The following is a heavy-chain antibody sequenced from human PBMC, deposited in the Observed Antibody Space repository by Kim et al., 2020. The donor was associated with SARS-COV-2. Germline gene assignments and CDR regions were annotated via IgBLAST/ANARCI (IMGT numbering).Heavy chain of an antibody. CDR2: IYYSGST. CDR3: ARLLRYFDWLIPHFDY. J-gene: IGHJ4*02. CDR1: GGSISSSSYY. V-gene: IGHV4-39*01. D-gene: IGHD3-9*01. Sequence: SETLSLTCTVSGGSISSSSYYWGWIRQPPGKGLEWIGSIYYSGSTYYNPSLKSRVTISVDTSKNQFSLKLSSVTAADTAVYYCARLLRYFDWLIPHFDYWGQGTLVTVSS.